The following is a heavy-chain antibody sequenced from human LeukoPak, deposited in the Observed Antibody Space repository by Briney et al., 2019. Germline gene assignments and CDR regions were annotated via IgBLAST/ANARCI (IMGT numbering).Heavy chain of an antibody. Sequence: GGSLRLSCAASGFTFDDYAMHWVRQPPGKGLEWVSGISWNSGSIGYADSVKGRFAISRDNAKNSLYLQMNSLRAEDTALYYCAKDTGYYYDSSNYWVWGQGTLVTVSS. V-gene: IGHV3-9*01. CDR3: AKDTGYYYDSSNYWV. CDR2: ISWNSGSI. J-gene: IGHJ4*02. D-gene: IGHD3-22*01. CDR1: GFTFDDYA.